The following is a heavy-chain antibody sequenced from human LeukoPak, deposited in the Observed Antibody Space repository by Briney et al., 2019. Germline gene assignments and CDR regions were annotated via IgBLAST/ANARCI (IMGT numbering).Heavy chain of an antibody. D-gene: IGHD6-19*01. V-gene: IGHV1-69*04. CDR2: IIPILGIA. CDR3: ARERLVRGFDA. J-gene: IGHJ5*02. CDR1: GGTFSSYA. Sequence: SVKVSCKASGGTFSSYAISWVRQAPGQGLEWMGRIIPILGIANYAQKFQGRVTITADKSTSTAYMELSSLRSEDTAVYYCARERLVRGFDAWGQGTLVTVSS.